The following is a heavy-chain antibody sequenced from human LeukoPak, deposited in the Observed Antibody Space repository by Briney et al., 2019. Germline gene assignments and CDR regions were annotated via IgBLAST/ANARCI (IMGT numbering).Heavy chain of an antibody. CDR1: GFTFSSYW. CDR3: TRDDPYFFDY. D-gene: IGHD3-10*01. CDR2: IKHDGSEK. J-gene: IGHJ4*02. V-gene: IGHV3-7*01. Sequence: GGSLRLSCAASGFTFSSYWMCWVRQAPGKGLEWVAKIKHDGSEKYYVDSVKGRFTISRDNTKNSLYLQMNTLRAEDTAVYYCTRDDPYFFDYWGQGTPVTVSS.